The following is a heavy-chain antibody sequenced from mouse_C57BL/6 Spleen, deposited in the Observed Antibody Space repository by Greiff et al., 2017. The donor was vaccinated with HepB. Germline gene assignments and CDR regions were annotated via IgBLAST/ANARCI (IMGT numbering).Heavy chain of an antibody. CDR2: ISSGGSYT. CDR1: GFTFSSYG. V-gene: IGHV5-6*01. J-gene: IGHJ4*01. Sequence: VQLKESGGDLVKPGGSLKLSCAASGFTFSSYGMSWVRQTPDKRLEWVATISSGGSYTYYPDSVKVRFTISRDNAKNNLYLQMSSQKSEDTAMYYCARHHYYGSSDAMDYWGQGTSVTVSS. D-gene: IGHD1-1*01. CDR3: ARHHYYGSSDAMDY.